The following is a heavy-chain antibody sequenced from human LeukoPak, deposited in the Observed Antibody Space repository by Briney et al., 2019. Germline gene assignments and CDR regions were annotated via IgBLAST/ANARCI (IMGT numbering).Heavy chain of an antibody. CDR3: ARDPVYGDYPVYYYYYGMDV. V-gene: IGHV1-18*01. CDR1: GYTFTSYG. J-gene: IGHJ6*02. CDR2: ISAYNGNT. D-gene: IGHD4-17*01. Sequence: ASVKVSCKASGYTFTSYGISWVRQAPGQGLEWMGWISAYNGNTNYAQKLQGRVTMTTDTSTSTAYMELRSLRSDDTAVYYCARDPVYGDYPVYYYYYGMDVWGQGTTVTVSS.